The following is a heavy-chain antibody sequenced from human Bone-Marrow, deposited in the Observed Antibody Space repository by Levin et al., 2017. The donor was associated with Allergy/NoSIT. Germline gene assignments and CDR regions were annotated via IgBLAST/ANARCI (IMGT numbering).Heavy chain of an antibody. CDR1: GFSFSTYW. Sequence: AGGSLRLSCAASGFSFSTYWMHWVRQRPGKGLVWVSRINEHGTTTNYADTVKGRFTISRDNARNTLYLQINNLRAEDTALYYCVRDLAGRDGNWGQGTLVTVSS. V-gene: IGHV3-74*01. CDR3: VRDLAGRDGN. CDR2: INEHGTTT. D-gene: IGHD2-21*02. J-gene: IGHJ4*02.